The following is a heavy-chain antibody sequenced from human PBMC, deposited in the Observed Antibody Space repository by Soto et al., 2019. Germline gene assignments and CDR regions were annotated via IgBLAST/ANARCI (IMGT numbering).Heavy chain of an antibody. V-gene: IGHV4-59*01. CDR1: GGSISSNY. Sequence: SETLSLTCTVSGGSISSNYRSWSRQPPGKGLEWIGYIYYSGSTNYNPSLKSRVTISVDTSKNQFSLKLSSVTAADTAVYYCARASGSYFRKAYYGMDVWGQGTTVTVSS. CDR3: ARASGSYFRKAYYGMDV. CDR2: IYYSGST. D-gene: IGHD1-26*01. J-gene: IGHJ6*02.